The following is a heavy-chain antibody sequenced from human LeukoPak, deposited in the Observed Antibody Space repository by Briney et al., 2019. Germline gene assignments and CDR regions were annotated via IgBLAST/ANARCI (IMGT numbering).Heavy chain of an antibody. V-gene: IGHV3-23*01. CDR1: GFTFGSYA. CDR2: ISTSGGST. CDR3: AKRASPPYYFDY. Sequence: GGSLKLSCAASGFTFGSYAMSWVRQAPGKGLEWVSAISTSGGSTYYADSVKGRFTISRDNSKNTLYLQMNSLSAEDTAVYYCAKRASPPYYFDYWGQGSLVTVSS. J-gene: IGHJ4*02.